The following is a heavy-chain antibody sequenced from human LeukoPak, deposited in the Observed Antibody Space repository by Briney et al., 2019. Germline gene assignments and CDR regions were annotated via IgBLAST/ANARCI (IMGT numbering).Heavy chain of an antibody. CDR2: INHSGST. V-gene: IGHV4-34*01. CDR1: GGSFSGYY. CDR3: ARGLGYSYAIRFDY. D-gene: IGHD5-18*01. Sequence: SETLSLTCAVYGGSFSGYYWSWIRQPPGKGLEWIGEINHSGSTNYNPSLKSRVTISVDTSKNQFSLKLSSVTAADTAVYYCARGLGYSYAIRFDYWGQGTLVTVSS. J-gene: IGHJ4*02.